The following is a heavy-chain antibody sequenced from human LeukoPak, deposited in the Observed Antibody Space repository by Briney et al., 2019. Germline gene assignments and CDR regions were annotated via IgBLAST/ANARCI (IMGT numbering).Heavy chain of an antibody. CDR1: GGSFSGYY. D-gene: IGHD2-8*01. Sequence: SETLSLTCAVYGGSFSGYYWSWIRQPPGKGLEWIGEINHSGSTSYNPSLKSRVTISVDTSKNQFSLKLSSVTAADTAVYYCARGGTFGVCCPALNDAFDIWGQGTMVTVSS. V-gene: IGHV4-34*01. CDR2: INHSGST. CDR3: ARGGTFGVCCPALNDAFDI. J-gene: IGHJ3*02.